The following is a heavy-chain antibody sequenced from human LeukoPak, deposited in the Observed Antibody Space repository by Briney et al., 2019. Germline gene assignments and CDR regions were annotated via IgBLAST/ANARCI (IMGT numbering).Heavy chain of an antibody. J-gene: IGHJ4*02. D-gene: IGHD3-22*01. Sequence: SETLSLTCAVYGGSFSGYYWSWIRQPPGKGLEWIGEINHSGSTNYNPSLKSRVTISVDTSKNQFSLKLSSVTAADTAVYYCGRPPRALGYFDYGGREPLVTVSS. CDR2: INHSGST. V-gene: IGHV4-34*01. CDR3: GRPPRALGYFDY. CDR1: GGSFSGYY.